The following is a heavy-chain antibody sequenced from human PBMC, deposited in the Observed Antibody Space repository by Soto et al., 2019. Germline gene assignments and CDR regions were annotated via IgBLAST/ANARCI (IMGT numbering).Heavy chain of an antibody. Sequence: GGSLRLSCAASGFTFSSYAMSWVRQAPGKGLEWVGRIKSKTDGGTTDYAAPVKGRFTISRDDSKNTLYLQMNSLKTEDTAVYYCTTDFGWPQFSAMFDYWGQGTLVTVSS. CDR1: GFTFSSYA. D-gene: IGHD3-10*01. CDR3: TTDFGWPQFSAMFDY. J-gene: IGHJ4*02. V-gene: IGHV3-15*01. CDR2: IKSKTDGGTT.